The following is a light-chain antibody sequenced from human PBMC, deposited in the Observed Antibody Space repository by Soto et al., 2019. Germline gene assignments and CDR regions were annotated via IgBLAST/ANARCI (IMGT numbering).Light chain of an antibody. Sequence: QSALTQPASVSGSPGQSITISCTGTSSDVGGYNYVSWYQHHPGKAPKLIIYEVSNRPSGVSNRFSGSKSGNTASLTISGRLAGDGAHYDCSSYTSTGSRLFGGGTTLAV. CDR2: EVS. V-gene: IGLV2-14*01. J-gene: IGLJ3*02. CDR3: SSYTSTGSRL. CDR1: SSDVGGYNY.